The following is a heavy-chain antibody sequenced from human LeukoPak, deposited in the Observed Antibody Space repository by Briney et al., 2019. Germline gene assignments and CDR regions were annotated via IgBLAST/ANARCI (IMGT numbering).Heavy chain of an antibody. V-gene: IGHV1-2*02. CDR2: INPNSGGT. Sequence: ASVKVSCKASGYTFTGYYMHWVRQPPGQGLEWMGWINPNSGGTNYAQKFQGRVTMTRDTSISTAHMELSRLRSDDTAVYYCAKGDTTWELPHDDWGQGTLVTVSS. D-gene: IGHD1-26*01. CDR3: AKGDTTWELPHDD. CDR1: GYTFTGYY. J-gene: IGHJ4*02.